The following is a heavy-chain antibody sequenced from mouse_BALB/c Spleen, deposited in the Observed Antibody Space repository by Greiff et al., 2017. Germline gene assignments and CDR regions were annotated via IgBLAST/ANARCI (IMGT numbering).Heavy chain of an antibody. CDR1: GYSITSDYA. Sequence: EVKLQESGPGLVKPSQSLSLTCTVTGYSITSDYAWNWIRQFPGNKLEWMGYISYSGSTSYNPSLKSRISITRDTSKNQFFLQLNSVTTEDTATYYCASGGYYGSPFDYWGQGTTLTVSS. CDR3: ASGGYYGSPFDY. V-gene: IGHV3-2*02. CDR2: ISYSGST. D-gene: IGHD1-1*01. J-gene: IGHJ2*01.